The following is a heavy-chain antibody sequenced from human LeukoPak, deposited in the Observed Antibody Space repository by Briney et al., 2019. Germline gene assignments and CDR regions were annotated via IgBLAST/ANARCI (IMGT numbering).Heavy chain of an antibody. V-gene: IGHV3-23*01. Sequence: GGSLRLSCVASGFTFSSYAMSWVRQAPRKGLEWVSAISGSGGSTYYADSVKGRFTISRDNSKSTLYLQMNSLRAEDTAVYYCAKDPAPPWGYNRLGYRGQGTLATVSS. CDR2: ISGSGGST. D-gene: IGHD5-24*01. CDR1: GFTFSSYA. J-gene: IGHJ4*02. CDR3: AKDPAPPWGYNRLGY.